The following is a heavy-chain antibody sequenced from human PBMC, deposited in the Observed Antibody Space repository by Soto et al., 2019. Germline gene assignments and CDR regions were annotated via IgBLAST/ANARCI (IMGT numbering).Heavy chain of an antibody. J-gene: IGHJ3*02. CDR1: GGSISSSNW. D-gene: IGHD4-17*01. CDR3: ARNRATVVKLSAFDI. V-gene: IGHV4-4*02. CDR2: IYHSGST. Sequence: QVQLQESGPGLVKPSGTLSLTCAVSGGSISSSNWWSWVRQPPGKGLAWIGEIYHSGSTNYNPSLKSRVTISVDKSKNQFSLKLSSVTAADTAVYYCARNRATVVKLSAFDIWGQGTMVTVSS.